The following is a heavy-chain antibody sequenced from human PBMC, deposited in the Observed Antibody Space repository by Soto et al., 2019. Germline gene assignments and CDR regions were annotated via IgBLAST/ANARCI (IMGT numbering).Heavy chain of an antibody. Sequence: PGGSLRVSGSASGFSFSRHGMHWVRQALGKGLEWVAVISYDGSNQDYADSVKGRFSISRDNSKNTVYLQMNSLRVEDSAVYYCARDRSSTYYYYGMDLWGQGTTVTVSS. CDR2: ISYDGSNQ. V-gene: IGHV3-30-3*01. J-gene: IGHJ6*02. CDR3: ARDRSSTYYYYGMDL. CDR1: GFSFSRHG. D-gene: IGHD6-19*01.